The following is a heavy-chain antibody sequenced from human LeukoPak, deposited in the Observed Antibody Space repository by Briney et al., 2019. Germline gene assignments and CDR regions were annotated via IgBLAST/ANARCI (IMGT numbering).Heavy chain of an antibody. CDR3: ARSGGRDIVVVPAAMSYYYGMDV. CDR1: GFTFSTYS. Sequence: GGSLRLSCAASGFTFSTYSMTWVRQGPGKGLEWVSSIYPSGDSTFYADSVKGRFTISRDNSKNTLYLQMNSLRAEDTAVYYCARSGGRDIVVVPAAMSYYYGMDVWGQGTTVTVSS. CDR2: IYPSGDST. V-gene: IGHV3-23*01. J-gene: IGHJ6*02. D-gene: IGHD2-2*01.